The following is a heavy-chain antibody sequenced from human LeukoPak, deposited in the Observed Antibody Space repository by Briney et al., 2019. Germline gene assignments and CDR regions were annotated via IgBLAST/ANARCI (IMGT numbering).Heavy chain of an antibody. CDR3: ARHGPLYGAAAGTKWWFDP. CDR1: GGSISSSSYY. V-gene: IGHV4-39*01. Sequence: SETLSFMCTVSGGSISSSSYYWGWIRQPPGKGLEWIGSIYYSGSTYYNPSLKSRVTISVDKSKNQFSLKLSSVTAADTAVYYCARHGPLYGAAAGTKWWFDPWGQGTLVTVSS. D-gene: IGHD6-13*01. J-gene: IGHJ5*02. CDR2: IYYSGST.